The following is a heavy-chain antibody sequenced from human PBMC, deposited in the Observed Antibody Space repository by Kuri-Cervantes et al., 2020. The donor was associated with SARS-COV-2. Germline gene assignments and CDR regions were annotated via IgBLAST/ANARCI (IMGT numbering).Heavy chain of an antibody. CDR1: GFTFSSYS. D-gene: IGHD6-19*01. CDR3: AKDLGSGWYYYGMDV. Sequence: GESLKISCAASGFTFSSYSMNWVRQAPGKGLEWVAVISYDGSNKYYADSVKGRFTISRDNSKNTLYLQMNSLRAEDTAVYYCAKDLGSGWYYYGMDVRGQGATVTVSS. V-gene: IGHV3-30*18. CDR2: ISYDGSNK. J-gene: IGHJ6*02.